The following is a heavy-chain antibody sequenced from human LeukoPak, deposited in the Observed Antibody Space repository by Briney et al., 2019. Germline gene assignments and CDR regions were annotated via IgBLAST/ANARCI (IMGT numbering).Heavy chain of an antibody. V-gene: IGHV3-20*01. CDR1: GFIFDDYG. D-gene: IGHD2-15*01. J-gene: IGHJ6*02. CDR3: ARKDVVDTYGMDV. CDR2: INWNGGST. Sequence: GGSLRLSCAASGFIFDDYGMSWVRQAPGKGLEWVSGINWNGGSTGYADSVKGRFTISRDNAKNSLYLQMNSLRAEDTALYHCARKDVVDTYGMDVWGPGATVAVSS.